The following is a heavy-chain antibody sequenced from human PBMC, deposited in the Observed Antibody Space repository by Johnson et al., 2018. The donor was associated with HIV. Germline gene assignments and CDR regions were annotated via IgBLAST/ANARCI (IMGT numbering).Heavy chain of an antibody. Sequence: QVQLVESGGGVVRPGGSLRLSCAASGFTFSDYYMSWIRQAPGKGLEWVSYISSSGSTIYYADSVKGRFTISRDNSKNTMYLQMNSLRTEDTAVYYCAKYYYDSSGRYMTYAFDMWGQGTMVIVSS. CDR2: ISSSGSTI. CDR1: GFTFSDYY. V-gene: IGHV3-11*04. CDR3: AKYYYDSSGRYMTYAFDM. D-gene: IGHD3-22*01. J-gene: IGHJ3*02.